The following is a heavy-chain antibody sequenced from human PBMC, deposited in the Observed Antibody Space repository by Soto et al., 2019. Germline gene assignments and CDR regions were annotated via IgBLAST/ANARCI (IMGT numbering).Heavy chain of an antibody. CDR3: ARGVLTVTTFGSDYHMDV. CDR1: GYTFTSYD. J-gene: IGHJ6*03. CDR2: MNPNSGNT. Sequence: QVQLVQSGAEVREPGASVKVSCKASGYTFTSYDINWVRQAAGQGLEWLGWMNPNSGNTGYAQKFKGRVTMTRDTSIRTAYMELSSLRSEDTAVYYCARGVLTVTTFGSDYHMDVWGKGTTVTVSS. D-gene: IGHD4-17*01. V-gene: IGHV1-8*01.